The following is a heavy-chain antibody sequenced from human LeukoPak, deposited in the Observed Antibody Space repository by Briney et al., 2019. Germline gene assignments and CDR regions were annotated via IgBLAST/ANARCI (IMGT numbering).Heavy chain of an antibody. CDR3: ASNEWSGYYFDY. V-gene: IGHV4-39*01. CDR1: GGSISTNSYY. CDR2: MYYSGST. Sequence: SETLSLTCTVSGGSISTNSYYWGWIRQPPGKGLEWIGSMYYSGSTYYNPSLKSRVTISVDTSKNQFSLKLSSVTAADTALYYCASNEWSGYYFDYWGQGTLVTVSS. J-gene: IGHJ4*02. D-gene: IGHD3-3*01.